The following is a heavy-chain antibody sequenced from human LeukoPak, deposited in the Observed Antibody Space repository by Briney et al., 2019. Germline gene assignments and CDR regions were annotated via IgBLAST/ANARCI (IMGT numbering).Heavy chain of an antibody. Sequence: GESLKISCKGFGYSFTSSWIGWVRQMPGKGLEWMGIIYPGDSYTRYRPSLQGQVTISADKSISTAYLQWSSLKASDTAMYYCAIYSDTYYFDHWGHGTLVTDSS. CDR2: IYPGDSYT. J-gene: IGHJ4*01. CDR3: AIYSDTYYFDH. CDR1: GYSFTSSW. V-gene: IGHV5-51*01. D-gene: IGHD1-26*01.